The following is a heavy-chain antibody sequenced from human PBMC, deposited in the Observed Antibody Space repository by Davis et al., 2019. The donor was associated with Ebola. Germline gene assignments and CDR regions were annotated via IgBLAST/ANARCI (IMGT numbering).Heavy chain of an antibody. CDR2: IRSKANSYAT. V-gene: IGHV3-73*01. D-gene: IGHD3-10*01. J-gene: IGHJ4*02. CDR1: GFTFSGSA. CDR3: TSLLYYYGSGSYYNVRYFDY. Sequence: GESLKISCAASGFTFSGSAMHWVRQASGKGLEWVGRIRSKANSYATAYAASVKGRFTISRDDSKNTAYLQMNSLKTEDTAVYYCTSLLYYYGSGSYYNVRYFDYWGQGTLVTVSS.